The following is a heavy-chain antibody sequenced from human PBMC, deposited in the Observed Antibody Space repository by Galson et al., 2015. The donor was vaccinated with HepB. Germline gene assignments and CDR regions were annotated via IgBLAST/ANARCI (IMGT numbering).Heavy chain of an antibody. CDR1: GFTFSSYA. CDR2: ISYDGSNK. J-gene: IGHJ6*02. Sequence: SLRLSCAASGFTFSSYAMHWVRQAPGKGLEWVAVISYDGSNKYYADSVKGRFTISRDNSKNTLYLQMNSLRAEDTAVYYCARVVAETYSSGWYVSPYYYYGMDVWGQGTTVTVSS. D-gene: IGHD6-19*01. CDR3: ARVVAETYSSGWYVSPYYYYGMDV. V-gene: IGHV3-30-3*01.